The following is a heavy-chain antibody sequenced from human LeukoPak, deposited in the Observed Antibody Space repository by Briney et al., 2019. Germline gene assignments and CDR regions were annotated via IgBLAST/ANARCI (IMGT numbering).Heavy chain of an antibody. Sequence: PGGSLRLSCAASGFTFSTYNMNWVRQTPGKGLEWVSSITSTSTYIYYADYVKGRFTISRDNAENSLYLQMNSLRAEDTAVYYCAELGITMIGGVWGKGTTVTISS. J-gene: IGHJ6*04. V-gene: IGHV3-21*01. CDR1: GFTFSTYN. CDR3: AELGITMIGGV. D-gene: IGHD3-10*02. CDR2: ITSTSTYI.